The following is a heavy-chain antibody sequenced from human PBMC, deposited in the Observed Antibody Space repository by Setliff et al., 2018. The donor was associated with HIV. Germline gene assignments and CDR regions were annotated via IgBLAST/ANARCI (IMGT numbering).Heavy chain of an antibody. V-gene: IGHV4-38-2*01. CDR1: GYSISSGYQ. Sequence: SETLSLTCAVSGYSISSGYQWGWIRQPPGKGLEWIGSIYHSGSTYYNPSLKSRVTISVDTSKNQFSLRLSSVTAADTAVYYCARTRRDDGNDAFDIWGQGTMVTVSS. CDR2: IYHSGST. CDR3: ARTRRDDGNDAFDI. D-gene: IGHD1-26*01. J-gene: IGHJ3*02.